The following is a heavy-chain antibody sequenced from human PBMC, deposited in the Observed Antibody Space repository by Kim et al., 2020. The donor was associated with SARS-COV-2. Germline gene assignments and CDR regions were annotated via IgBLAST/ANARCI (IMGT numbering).Heavy chain of an antibody. CDR3: TRGCSGGSCPSFAGRYYMDV. Sequence: SETLSLTCAVYGGSFSGYYWSWVRQPPGKGLGWIGEINHSGSTSYNPSLKSRVTISVDTSKNQFSLKLSSVTAAETAVYYCTRGCSGGSCPSFAGRYYMDVWGKGTTVTVSS. CDR1: GGSFSGYY. CDR2: INHSGST. V-gene: IGHV4-34*01. J-gene: IGHJ6*03. D-gene: IGHD2-15*01.